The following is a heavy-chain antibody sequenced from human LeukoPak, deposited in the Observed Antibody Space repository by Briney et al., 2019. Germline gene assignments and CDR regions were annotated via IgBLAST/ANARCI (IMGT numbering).Heavy chain of an antibody. V-gene: IGHV3-23*01. D-gene: IGHD3-10*01. Sequence: GGSLRLFCTASGFTFTDYAMSGVRQAPGEGLEWVSAISGDGGGYTYYADSVKGRFTISRVNSKNTLYLEMNSLRAEDTAVYYCAKDLTSGSGSYDYWGQGTLVTVSS. CDR3: AKDLTSGSGSYDY. CDR2: ISGDGGGYT. CDR1: GFTFTDYA. J-gene: IGHJ4*02.